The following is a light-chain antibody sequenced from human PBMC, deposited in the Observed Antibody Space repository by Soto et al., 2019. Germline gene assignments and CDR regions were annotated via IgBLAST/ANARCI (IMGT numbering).Light chain of an antibody. Sequence: QSVLTQPPSVSAAPGQKVTISCSGSHSNIGSNSVSWYQHLPGTAPKLLIYDNNKRPSGIPDRFSGSKSGTSATLGITGLQTGDEADYYCGTWDSSLSGGLGVFGGGTQLTVL. J-gene: IGLJ7*01. V-gene: IGLV1-51*01. CDR1: HSNIGSNS. CDR2: DNN. CDR3: GTWDSSLSGGLGV.